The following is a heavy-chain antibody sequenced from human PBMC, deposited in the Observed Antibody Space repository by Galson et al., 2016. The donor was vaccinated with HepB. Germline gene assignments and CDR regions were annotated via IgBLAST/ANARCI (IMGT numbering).Heavy chain of an antibody. J-gene: IGHJ4*02. CDR2: MNPNSGNT. Sequence: SVKVSCKASGYSFSDYDFAWVRRVPGQGLEWMGWMNPNSGNTGYAQRLRGRIAMTRDASTNTAYMELSSLRSEDTAVYYCARAIRYELLTEYWGRGTLVTVSS. CDR1: GYSFSDYD. CDR3: ARAIRYELLTEY. D-gene: IGHD3-9*01. V-gene: IGHV1-8*01.